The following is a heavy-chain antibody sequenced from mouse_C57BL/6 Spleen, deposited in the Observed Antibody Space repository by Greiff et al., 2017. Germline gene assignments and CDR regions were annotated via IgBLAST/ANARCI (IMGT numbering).Heavy chain of an antibody. CDR3: ARVPPMVTGY. CDR1: GYTFTSYW. J-gene: IGHJ2*01. Sequence: QVHVKQPGAELVKPGASVKMSCKASGYTFTSYWITWVKQRPGQGLEWIGDIYPGSGSTNYNEKFKSKATLTVDTSSITAYMQLSSLTSEDSAVYYCARVPPMVTGYWGQGTTLTVSS. D-gene: IGHD2-9*01. CDR2: IYPGSGST. V-gene: IGHV1-55*01.